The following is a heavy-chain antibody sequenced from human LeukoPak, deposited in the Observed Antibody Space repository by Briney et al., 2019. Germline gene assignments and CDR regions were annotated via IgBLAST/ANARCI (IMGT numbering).Heavy chain of an antibody. CDR3: ARAGTPNRYCSGGSCYYWFDP. D-gene: IGHD2-15*01. CDR1: GVSISSSNSY. CDR2: INHSGST. V-gene: IGHV4-39*07. Sequence: SETLSLTCTISGVSISSSNSYWSWIRQPPGKGLEWIGEINHSGSTNYNPSLKSRVTISVDTSKNQFSLKLSSVTAADTAVYYCARAGTPNRYCSGGSCYYWFDPWGQGTLVTVSS. J-gene: IGHJ5*02.